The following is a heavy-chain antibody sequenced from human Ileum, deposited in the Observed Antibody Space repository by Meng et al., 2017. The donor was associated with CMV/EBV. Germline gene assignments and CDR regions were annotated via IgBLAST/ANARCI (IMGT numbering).Heavy chain of an antibody. CDR3: AKGAYYDFWSSYSNYFDY. CDR1: GFTFSSYG. J-gene: IGHJ4*02. D-gene: IGHD3-3*01. CDR2: ISGSGGST. Sequence: GESLKISCAASGFTFSSYGMHWVRQAPGKGLEWVSAISGSGGSTYYADSVKGQFTISRDNSKNTLYLQMNSLRAEDTAGYYCAKGAYYDFWSSYSNYFDYWGQGTLVTVSS. V-gene: IGHV3-23*01.